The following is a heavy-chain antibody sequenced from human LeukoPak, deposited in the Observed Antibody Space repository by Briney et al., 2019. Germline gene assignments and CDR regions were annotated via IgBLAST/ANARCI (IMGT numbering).Heavy chain of an antibody. CDR1: GFTFSSYG. D-gene: IGHD3-22*01. Sequence: GGSLRLSCAASGFTFSSYGMHWVRQAPGKGLEWVAVIWYDGSNKYYADSVKGRFTISRDNSKNTLYLQMNSLRAEDTAVYYCTRDLDSSGYYFSNWGQGTLVTVSS. CDR2: IWYDGSNK. V-gene: IGHV3-33*01. CDR3: TRDLDSSGYYFSN. J-gene: IGHJ4*02.